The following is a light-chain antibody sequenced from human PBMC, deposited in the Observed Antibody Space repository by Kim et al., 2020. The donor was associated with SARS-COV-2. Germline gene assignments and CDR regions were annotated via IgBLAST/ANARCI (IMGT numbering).Light chain of an antibody. CDR3: SSRDSSGNHVV. Sequence: ALGQTVRITCQGDSLRSYYANWYQQKPGQAPLLVIYGKNNRPSGIPDRFSGSSTGNTASLTITGAQAEDEADYYCSSRDSSGNHVVFGGGTQLTVL. J-gene: IGLJ2*01. CDR1: SLRSYY. V-gene: IGLV3-19*01. CDR2: GKN.